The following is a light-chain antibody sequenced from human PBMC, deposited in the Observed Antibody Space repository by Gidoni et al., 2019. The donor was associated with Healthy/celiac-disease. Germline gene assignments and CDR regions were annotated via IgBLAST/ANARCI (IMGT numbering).Light chain of an antibody. J-gene: IGLJ3*02. CDR2: DVS. CDR1: SSDVGGYNY. V-gene: IGLV2-11*01. CDR3: CTDAGSYSGV. Sequence: QSALTPPRSVSGSPGQSVTISCTGPSSDVGGYNYVSWYPQHPGNAPKLMIYDVSTRPSGVHDRFSGSKSGNTASLTISGLQAEDEADYYCCTDAGSYSGVFGGGTKLTVL.